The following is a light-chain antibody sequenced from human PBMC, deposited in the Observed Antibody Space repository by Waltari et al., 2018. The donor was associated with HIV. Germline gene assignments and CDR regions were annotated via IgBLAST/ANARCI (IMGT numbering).Light chain of an antibody. J-gene: IGKJ1*01. CDR2: SAS. V-gene: IGKV1-39*01. CDR3: QQSYTHPWT. CDR1: QPINMY. Sequence: DIQMTQSPSSLSASVGDTVTITRRAGQPINMYLNWYQQKPGKVPKLLIYSASTLQSGVPSRFSGSGSGTDFTLTISSLQPEDSATYYCQQSYTHPWTFGQGIKVEI.